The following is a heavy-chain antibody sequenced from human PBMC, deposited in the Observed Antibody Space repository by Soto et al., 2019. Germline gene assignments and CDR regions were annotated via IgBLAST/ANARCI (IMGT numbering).Heavy chain of an antibody. D-gene: IGHD4-17*01. V-gene: IGHV3-23*01. CDR1: GFTFSSYA. J-gene: IGHJ4*02. CDR2: ISGSGGST. CDR3: AKDLDPYDYGDSYFDY. Sequence: SLRLSCAASGFTFSSYAMSWVRQAPGKGLEWVSAISGSGGSTYYADSVKGRFTISRDNSKNTLYLQMNSLRAEDTAVYYCAKDLDPYDYGDSYFDYWGQGTLVTVSS.